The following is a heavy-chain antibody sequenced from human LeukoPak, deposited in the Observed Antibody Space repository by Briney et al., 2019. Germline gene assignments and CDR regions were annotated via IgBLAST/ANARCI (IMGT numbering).Heavy chain of an antibody. CDR3: ARETYYGSGSSHYYYYVDV. J-gene: IGHJ6*03. CDR2: ISSSSSYI. Sequence: GGSLRLSCAASGFTFSSYSMNWVRQAPGKGLEWVSSISSSSSYIYYADSVKGRFTISRDNAKNSLYLQMNSLRAEDTAGYYCARETYYGSGSSHYYYYVDVWGKGTTVTVSS. CDR1: GFTFSSYS. V-gene: IGHV3-21*01. D-gene: IGHD3-10*01.